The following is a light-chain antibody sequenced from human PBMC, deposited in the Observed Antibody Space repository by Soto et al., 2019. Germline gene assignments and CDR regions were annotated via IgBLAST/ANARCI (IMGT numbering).Light chain of an antibody. CDR2: GNN. V-gene: IGLV1-40*01. CDR3: HSYDSSLSGSVV. CDR1: SSNIGAGYD. J-gene: IGLJ2*01. Sequence: QSVLTQPPSVSGAPGQRVTISCTGSSSNIGAGYDVHWYQQLPGTAPKLLIYGNNNRPSGAPDRFSGSKSGTSASLAITGLQAEDEADYYCHSYDSSLSGSVVFGGGTKVTVL.